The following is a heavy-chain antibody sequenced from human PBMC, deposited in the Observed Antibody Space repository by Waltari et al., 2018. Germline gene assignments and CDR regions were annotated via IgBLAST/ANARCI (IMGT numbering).Heavy chain of an antibody. CDR2: ISGSVGST. CDR1: GFTFSSYA. D-gene: IGHD3-10*01. J-gene: IGHJ4*02. Sequence: EVQLLESGGGLVQPGGSLRLSCAASGFTFSSYAMSWVRQAPGKGLEWVSAISGSVGSTYYADSVKGRFTISRDNSKNTLYLQMNSLRAEDTAVYYCAKGSEDGSAFDYWGQGTLVTVSS. CDR3: AKGSEDGSAFDY. V-gene: IGHV3-23*01.